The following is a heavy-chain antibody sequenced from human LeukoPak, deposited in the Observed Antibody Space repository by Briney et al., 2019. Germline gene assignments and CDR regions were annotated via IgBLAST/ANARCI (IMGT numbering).Heavy chain of an antibody. CDR2: INPNSGGT. CDR1: GYTFTGYY. CDR3: ARDLRPYYDSSGYPDY. Sequence: ASVKVSCKASGYTFTGYYMHWVRQAPGQGLEWMGWINPNSGGTNYAQKFQGRVTMTRDTSISTAYMELSRLRSDDTAVYYCARDLRPYYDSSGYPDYWGQGTLVTVSS. D-gene: IGHD3-22*01. V-gene: IGHV1-2*02. J-gene: IGHJ4*02.